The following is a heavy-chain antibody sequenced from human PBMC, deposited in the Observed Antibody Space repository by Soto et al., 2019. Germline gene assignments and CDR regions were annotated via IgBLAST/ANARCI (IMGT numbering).Heavy chain of an antibody. CDR3: ARDLGILGPKARYYDSSGYPLDY. CDR1: GFTFSRYA. D-gene: IGHD3-22*01. V-gene: IGHV3-30-3*01. CDR2: ISYDGSNK. Sequence: GGSLRLSCAASGFTFSRYAMHWVRQAPGKGLEWVAVISYDGSNKYYADSVKGRFTISRDNSKNTLYLQMNSLRAEDTAVYYCARDLGILGPKARYYDSSGYPLDYWGQGTLVTVSS. J-gene: IGHJ4*02.